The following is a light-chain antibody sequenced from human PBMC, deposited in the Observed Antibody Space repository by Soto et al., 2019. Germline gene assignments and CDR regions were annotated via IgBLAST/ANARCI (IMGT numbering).Light chain of an antibody. CDR3: SSYSCISYVI. V-gene: IGLV2-14*01. J-gene: IGLJ2*01. Sequence: QSALTQPASVSGSPGQSITISCTGTSSDVGAYNYVSWYQQHPGEAPRLMIYDVSYRRSAVSNRFSGSKSGNTASLTISGLRAEDEDEYYCSSYSCISYVIFGGGTKLTVL. CDR2: DVS. CDR1: SSDVGAYNY.